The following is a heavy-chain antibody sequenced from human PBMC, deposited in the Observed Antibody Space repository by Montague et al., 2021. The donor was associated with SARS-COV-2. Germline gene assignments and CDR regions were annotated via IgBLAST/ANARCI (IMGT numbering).Heavy chain of an antibody. CDR3: ARSKLWFGELLLSDAFDI. V-gene: IGHV4-31*03. Sequence: TLSLTCTVSGGSISSGGYCWSWIRQRPGKGLEWIGYIYYSGSTYYNPSLKSRVTISVDTSKNQFSLKLSSVTAADTAVYYCARSKLWFGELLLSDAFDIWGQGTMVTVSS. CDR1: GGSISSGGYC. J-gene: IGHJ3*02. CDR2: IYYSGST. D-gene: IGHD3-10*01.